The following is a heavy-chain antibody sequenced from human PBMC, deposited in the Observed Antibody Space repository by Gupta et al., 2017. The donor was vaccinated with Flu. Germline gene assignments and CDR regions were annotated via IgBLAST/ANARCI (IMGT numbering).Heavy chain of an antibody. V-gene: IGHV4-4*07. Sequence: SSSSYYWGWVRQPAGKGLEWIGRIYTSGSTNYNPSLKSRVTMSVDTSKNQFSLKLSSVTAADTAVYYCARLNDTSLLRFDYWGQGTLVTVSS. CDR3: ARLNDTSLLRFDY. J-gene: IGHJ4*02. D-gene: IGHD3-22*01. CDR2: IYTSGST. CDR1: SSSSYY.